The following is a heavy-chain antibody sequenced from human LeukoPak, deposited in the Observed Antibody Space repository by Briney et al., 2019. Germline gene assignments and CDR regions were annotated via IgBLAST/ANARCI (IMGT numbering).Heavy chain of an antibody. CDR2: IRGTADNA. Sequence: GGSLRLSCAAPGFTFSNYAMSWVRQAPGKGLEWVSAIRGTADNAYYADSVKGRFTISRDNSKSTLYLQMNSLRAEDTAVYYCAKRGYCSGGACYSGAAPHFDYWGQGTLVTVPS. D-gene: IGHD2-15*01. CDR3: AKRGYCSGGACYSGAAPHFDY. J-gene: IGHJ4*02. CDR1: GFTFSNYA. V-gene: IGHV3-23*01.